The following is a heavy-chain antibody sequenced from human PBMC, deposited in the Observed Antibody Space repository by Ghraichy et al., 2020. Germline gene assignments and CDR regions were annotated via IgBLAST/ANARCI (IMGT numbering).Heavy chain of an antibody. CDR2: IYYSGST. Sequence: SETLSLTCTVSGGSISSYYWSWIRQPPGKGLEWIGYIYYSGSTNYNPSLKSRVTISVDTSKNQFSLKLSSVTAADTAVYYCARGAVVKYYYYGMDVWGQGTTVTVSS. V-gene: IGHV4-59*01. J-gene: IGHJ6*02. CDR1: GGSISSYY. CDR3: ARGAVVKYYYYGMDV. D-gene: IGHD6-6*01.